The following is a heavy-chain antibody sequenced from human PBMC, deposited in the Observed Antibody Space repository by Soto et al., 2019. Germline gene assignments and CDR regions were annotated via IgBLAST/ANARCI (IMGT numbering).Heavy chain of an antibody. CDR2: IVVGSGNT. Sequence: SVKVSCKASGFTFTSSAVQWVRQARGQRLEWIGWIVVGSGNTNYAQKFQERVTITRDMSTSTAYMELSSLRSEDTAVYYCAANSTPTVVVAAPGFDYWGQGTLVTVYS. CDR3: AANSTPTVVVAAPGFDY. V-gene: IGHV1-58*01. CDR1: GFTFTSSA. J-gene: IGHJ4*02. D-gene: IGHD2-15*01.